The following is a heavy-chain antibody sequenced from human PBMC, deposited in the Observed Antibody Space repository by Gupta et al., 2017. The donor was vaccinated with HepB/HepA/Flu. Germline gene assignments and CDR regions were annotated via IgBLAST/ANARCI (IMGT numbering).Heavy chain of an antibody. Sequence: EVQLVESGGGLVQPGGSLRLSCAASGFPFSSHWMSWVRQAPGKGLEWVANIKQDGSEKYYVDSVKGRFTISRDNAKNSLYLQMNSLRAEDTAVYYCARDSLGYYYDSSGYGDYWGQGTLVTVSS. V-gene: IGHV3-7*01. CDR1: GFPFSSHW. CDR2: IKQDGSEK. J-gene: IGHJ4*02. CDR3: ARDSLGYYYDSSGYGDY. D-gene: IGHD3-22*01.